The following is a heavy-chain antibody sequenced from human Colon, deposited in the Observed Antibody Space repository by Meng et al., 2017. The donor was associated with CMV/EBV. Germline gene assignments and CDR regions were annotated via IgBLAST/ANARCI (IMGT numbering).Heavy chain of an antibody. CDR1: GFTFNDYA. V-gene: IGHV3-23*01. Sequence: GGSLRLSCAASGFTFNDYAMSWARRAPGRGLEWVSTISSRAESTHYADSVKGRFTISRDNSKNTLYLQMSSLRAEDTAVYYCDASDFWGQGTLVTVSS. CDR2: ISSRAEST. CDR3: DASDF. J-gene: IGHJ4*02. D-gene: IGHD6-6*01.